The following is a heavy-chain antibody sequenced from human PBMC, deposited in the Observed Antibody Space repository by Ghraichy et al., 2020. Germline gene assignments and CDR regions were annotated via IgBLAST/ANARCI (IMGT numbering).Heavy chain of an antibody. J-gene: IGHJ4*02. CDR1: GFTFSSYE. V-gene: IGHV3-48*03. Sequence: GGSLRLSCAASGFTFSSYEMNWVRQAPGKGLGWVSYISSSGSTIYSADSVKGRFTISRDNAKNSLYLQMNSLRAEDTAVYYCARGPTAHTGNYWGQGTLVTVSS. CDR2: ISSSGSTI. D-gene: IGHD7-27*01. CDR3: ARGPTAHTGNY.